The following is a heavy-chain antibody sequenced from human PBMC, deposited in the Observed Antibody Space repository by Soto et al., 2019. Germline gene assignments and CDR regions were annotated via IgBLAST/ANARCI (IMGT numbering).Heavy chain of an antibody. CDR3: TRKTLPNGMEV. D-gene: IGHD2-8*01. Sequence: EVQLVESGGGLVQPGGSLRLSCAASGFTLSSYDIHWVRQATGEGLAWVSGIGSGGDTHYADSVKGRFIISREDCKISWFLQMNSLGVGDTAVYYCTRKTLPNGMEVWGQGATVTVSS. CDR2: IGSGGDT. CDR1: GFTLSSYD. V-gene: IGHV3-13*01. J-gene: IGHJ6*02.